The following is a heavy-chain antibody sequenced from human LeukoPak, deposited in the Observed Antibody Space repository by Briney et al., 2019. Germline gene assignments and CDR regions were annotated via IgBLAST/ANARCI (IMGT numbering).Heavy chain of an antibody. D-gene: IGHD2-21*02. CDR1: GGSISSSTYY. J-gene: IGHJ3*02. CDR2: IYYSGST. Sequence: SETLSLTCTVSGGSISSSTYYWGWIRQPPGKGLEWIGNIYYSGSTYYNPSLKSRVTISVDTSKNQFSLKLSSVTAADTAVYYCAGAYCGGDCYSGRTFDIWGQGTMVTVSS. CDR3: AGAYCGGDCYSGRTFDI. V-gene: IGHV4-39*07.